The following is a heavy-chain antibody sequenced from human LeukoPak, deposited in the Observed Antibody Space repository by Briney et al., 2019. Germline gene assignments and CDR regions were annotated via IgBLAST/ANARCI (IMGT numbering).Heavy chain of an antibody. CDR2: IYYSGST. V-gene: IGHV4-59*08. CDR3: ARRDLFYWYFDL. J-gene: IGHJ2*01. CDR1: GGSISSYY. Sequence: SETLSLTCTVSGGSISSYYWSWIRQPPGKGLEWIGYIYYSGSTNYNPSLKSRVTISVDTSKNQFSLKLSPVTATDTAVYYCARRDLFYWYFDLWGRGTLVTVSS. D-gene: IGHD2-21*01.